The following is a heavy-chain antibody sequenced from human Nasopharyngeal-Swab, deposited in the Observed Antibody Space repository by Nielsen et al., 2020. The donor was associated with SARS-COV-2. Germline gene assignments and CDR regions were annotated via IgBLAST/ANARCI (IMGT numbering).Heavy chain of an antibody. D-gene: IGHD1-1*01. CDR1: GFTFSSYA. J-gene: IGHJ4*02. CDR3: ARRYDYFDY. CDR2: ISGSGDTT. V-gene: IGHV3-23*01. Sequence: GESLKISCAASGFTFSSYAMSWVRQAPGKGLEWVSIISGSGDTTYYADSVKGRLTISRDNAKNSLYLQMNSLRAEDTAVYYCARRYDYFDYWGQGTLGTVSS.